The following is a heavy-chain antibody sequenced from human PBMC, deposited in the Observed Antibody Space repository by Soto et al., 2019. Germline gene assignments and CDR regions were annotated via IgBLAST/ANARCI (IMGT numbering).Heavy chain of an antibody. V-gene: IGHV3-23*01. D-gene: IGHD2-15*01. J-gene: IGHJ3*02. CDR1: GFTFSSYA. CDR2: ISGSGGST. Sequence: GGSLRLSCAASGFTFSSYAMSWVRQAPGKGLEWVSAISGSGGSTYYADSVKGRFTISRDNSKNTLYLQMNSLRAEDTAVYYCARKYCSGGSCTRRGAFDIWGQGTMVTVS. CDR3: ARKYCSGGSCTRRGAFDI.